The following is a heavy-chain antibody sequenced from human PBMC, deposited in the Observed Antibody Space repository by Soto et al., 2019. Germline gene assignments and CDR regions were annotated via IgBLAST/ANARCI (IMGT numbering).Heavy chain of an antibody. V-gene: IGHV3-11*03. D-gene: IGHD3-10*01. CDR3: ARWGGTTLDY. CDR1: GFTFSDYY. J-gene: IGHJ4*02. Sequence: GGSLRLSCVASGFTFSDYYMSWIRQAPGKGLEWISYISGSSTYTTYADSVKGRFTISRDNAKNSLYLQMNSLRADDTAVYYCARWGGTTLDYWGQGTLVTVSS. CDR2: ISGSSTYT.